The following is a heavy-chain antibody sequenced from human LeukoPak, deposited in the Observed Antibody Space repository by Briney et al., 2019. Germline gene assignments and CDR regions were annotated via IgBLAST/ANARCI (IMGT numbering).Heavy chain of an antibody. CDR3: ATGGVQWLVLYY. D-gene: IGHD6-19*01. Sequence: GGSLRLSCAASGFTFSNAWMSWVRQAPGKGLEWVGRIKSKTDGGTTDYAAPVKGRFTISRDDSKNTLYLQMNSLKTEDTAVYYCATGGVQWLVLYYWGQGTLVTVSS. J-gene: IGHJ4*02. CDR1: GFTFSNAW. V-gene: IGHV3-15*01. CDR2: IKSKTDGGTT.